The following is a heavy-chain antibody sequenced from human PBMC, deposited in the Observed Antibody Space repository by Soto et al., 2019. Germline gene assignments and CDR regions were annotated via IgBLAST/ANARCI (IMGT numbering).Heavy chain of an antibody. CDR3: ATLNSFGSDY. CDR2: IYGDGSGT. D-gene: IGHD5-18*01. V-gene: IGHV3-74*01. CDR1: GFTFSRYW. Sequence: GGSLRLSCAASGFTFSRYWMHWVRQAPGKGLVWVSYIYGDGSGTNYADSVKGRFTISRDNAKSTLYLQMNSLRAEDTAVYYCATLNSFGSDYWGQGTQVTVS. J-gene: IGHJ4*02.